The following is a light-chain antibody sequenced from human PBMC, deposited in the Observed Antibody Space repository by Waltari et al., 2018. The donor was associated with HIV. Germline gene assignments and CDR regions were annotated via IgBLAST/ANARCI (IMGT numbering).Light chain of an antibody. V-gene: IGLV2-8*01. Sequence: QSALTQPPSASGSPGQSVTISCTGTSRDVGGSNYASWYQQHPGKAPKLMIYEVSKRPSGVPDRFFGSKSGNTASLTVSGLQAEDEADYYCSSYAGSNKGVFGGGTKLTVL. CDR1: SRDVGGSNY. CDR3: SSYAGSNKGV. J-gene: IGLJ3*02. CDR2: EVS.